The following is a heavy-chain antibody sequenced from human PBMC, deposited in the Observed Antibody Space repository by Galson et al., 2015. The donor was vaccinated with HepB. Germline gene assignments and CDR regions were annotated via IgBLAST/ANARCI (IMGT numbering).Heavy chain of an antibody. V-gene: IGHV4-39*01. CDR2: IYYSGST. CDR1: GASISSHSYY. D-gene: IGHD3-10*01. CDR3: ARPLNYYGSENYDLRWYFDL. J-gene: IGHJ2*01. Sequence: ETLSLTCTVSGASISSHSYYWGWIRQPPGKGLEWIGNIYYSGSTYYNSSLKSRATISVDTSKNQFSLNLSSVTAADTAVYYCARPLNYYGSENYDLRWYFDLWGRGTLVTVSS.